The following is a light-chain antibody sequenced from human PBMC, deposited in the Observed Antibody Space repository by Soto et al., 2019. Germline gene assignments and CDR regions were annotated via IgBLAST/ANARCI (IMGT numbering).Light chain of an antibody. CDR2: GAS. Sequence: DIQMTQSPSSLSASVGHRVTISCRASQTISTFLNWYQKKPGNAPKLLIFGASSLHSGVPSRFGGSGSGTDFTLTISDLQPEDFATYYCHQSYETPHTFGGGTNVEI. CDR1: QTISTF. V-gene: IGKV1-39*01. J-gene: IGKJ4*01. CDR3: HQSYETPHT.